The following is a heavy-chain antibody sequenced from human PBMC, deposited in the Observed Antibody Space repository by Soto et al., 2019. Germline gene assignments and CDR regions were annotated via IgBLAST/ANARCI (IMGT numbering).Heavy chain of an antibody. V-gene: IGHV3-48*01. CDR3: ARDSYGDPSSAFDI. CDR2: ISSSSSTI. Sequence: EVQLVESGGGLVQPGGSLRLSCAASGFTFSSYSMNWVRQAPGKGLEWVSYISSSSSTIYYADSVKGRFTISRDNAKNSLYLQMNSLRAEDTAVYYCARDSYGDPSSAFDIWGQGTMVTVSS. D-gene: IGHD4-17*01. J-gene: IGHJ3*02. CDR1: GFTFSSYS.